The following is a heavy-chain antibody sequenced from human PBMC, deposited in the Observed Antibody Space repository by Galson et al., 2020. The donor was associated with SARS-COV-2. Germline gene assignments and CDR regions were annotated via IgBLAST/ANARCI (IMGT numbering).Heavy chain of an antibody. V-gene: IGHV7-4-1*02. CDR3: ARIQNWNDDLWWFDP. CDR2: INTNTGNP. J-gene: IGHJ5*02. Sequence: ASVKVSCKASGYTFTSYAMNWVRQAPGQGLEWMGWINTNTGNPTYAQGFTGRFVFSLDTSVSTAYLQISSLKAEDTAVYYCARIQNWNDDLWWFDPWGQGTLVTVSS. D-gene: IGHD1-1*01. CDR1: GYTFTSYA.